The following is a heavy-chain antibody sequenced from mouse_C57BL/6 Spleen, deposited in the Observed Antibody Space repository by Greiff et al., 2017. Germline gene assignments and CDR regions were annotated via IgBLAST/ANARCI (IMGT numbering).Heavy chain of an antibody. CDR3: TTGAYYSNYPFDY. CDR1: GFNIKDDY. J-gene: IGHJ2*01. V-gene: IGHV14-4*01. Sequence: EVQLQQSGAELVRPGASVKLSCTASGFNIKDDYMHWVKQRPEQGLEWIGWIDPENGDTEYASKFQGKATITADTSSNTAYLQLSSLTSEDTAVYYCTTGAYYSNYPFDYWGQGTTLTVAS. D-gene: IGHD2-5*01. CDR2: IDPENGDT.